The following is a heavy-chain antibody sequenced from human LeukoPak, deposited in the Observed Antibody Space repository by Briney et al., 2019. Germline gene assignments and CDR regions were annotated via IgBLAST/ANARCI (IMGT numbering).Heavy chain of an antibody. CDR1: GDSISSNY. J-gene: IGHJ4*02. D-gene: IGHD3-3*01. CDR2: FYYTGSP. CDR3: ARDRITIFGVVTRGLDY. V-gene: IGHV4-59*12. Sequence: PSETLSLTCTVSGDSISSNYWSWIRQPPGKGLEWIGYFYYTGSPIYNPSLKSRVTISVDTSKNQFSLKLSSVTAADTAVYYCARDRITIFGVVTRGLDYWGQGTLVTVSS.